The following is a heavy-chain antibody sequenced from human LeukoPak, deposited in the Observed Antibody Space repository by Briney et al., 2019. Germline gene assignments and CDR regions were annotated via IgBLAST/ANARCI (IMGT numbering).Heavy chain of an antibody. J-gene: IGHJ3*02. D-gene: IGHD6-6*01. CDR1: GGSISSSSYY. V-gene: IGHV4-39*07. CDR2: IYYSGST. CDR3: ARQSSGQLGDAFDI. Sequence: PSETLSLTCTVSGGSISSSSYYWGWIRQPPGKGLEWIGSIYYSGSTYYNPSLKSRVTISVDTSKNQFSLKLSSVTAADTAVYYCARQSSGQLGDAFDIWGQGTMVTVSS.